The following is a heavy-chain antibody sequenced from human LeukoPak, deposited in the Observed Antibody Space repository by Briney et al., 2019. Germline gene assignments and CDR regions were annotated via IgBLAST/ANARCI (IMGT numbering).Heavy chain of an antibody. J-gene: IGHJ1*01. CDR1: GGSISSYY. V-gene: IGHV4-59*01. Sequence: SETLSLTCTVSGGSISSYYWSWIRQPPGKGLEWIGYIYYSGSTNYNPSLKSRVTISVDTSKNQFSLKLSSVTAADTAVYYCARGGTLWYFQHWGQGTLVTVSS. D-gene: IGHD3-10*01. CDR2: IYYSGST. CDR3: ARGGTLWYFQH.